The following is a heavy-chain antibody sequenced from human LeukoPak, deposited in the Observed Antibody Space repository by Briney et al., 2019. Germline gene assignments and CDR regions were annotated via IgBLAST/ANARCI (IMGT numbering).Heavy chain of an antibody. Sequence: SETLSLTCTVSGGSISSSSYYWGWIRQPPGKGLEWIGSIYYSGSTYYNPSLKSRVTISVDTSKNQFSLKLSSVTAADTAVYYCARLVRFYCSSTSCYEGYFDYWGQGTLVTVSS. CDR3: ARLVRFYCSSTSCYEGYFDY. D-gene: IGHD2-2*01. V-gene: IGHV4-39*07. CDR1: GGSISSSSYY. CDR2: IYYSGST. J-gene: IGHJ4*02.